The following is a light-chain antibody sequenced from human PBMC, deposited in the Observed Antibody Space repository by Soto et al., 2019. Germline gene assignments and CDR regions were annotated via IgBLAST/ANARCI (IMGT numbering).Light chain of an antibody. CDR3: QQYNNWPSWT. J-gene: IGKJ1*01. V-gene: IGKV3-15*01. CDR1: QSVNYN. Sequence: EIVLTQSPATLSVSPGETATLSCRASQSVNYNLAWYQQKPCHAPRLLIYITSTRATGIPARFSGSGSGTEFTLTISSLQSEDSAVYYCQQYNNWPSWTFGQGTKVDI. CDR2: ITS.